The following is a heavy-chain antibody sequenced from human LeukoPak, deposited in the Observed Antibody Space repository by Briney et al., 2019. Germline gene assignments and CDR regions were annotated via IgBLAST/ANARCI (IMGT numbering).Heavy chain of an antibody. Sequence: GGSLRLSCAASGFTFSSYAMSWVRQAPGKGLEWVSGISGSGDSTYYADFVKGRFTISRDNSKSTLYLQMNSLRADDTAAYYCAKDFGDCTNGVCYGTPFDYWGQGTLVTVSS. V-gene: IGHV3-23*01. D-gene: IGHD2-8*01. CDR1: GFTFSSYA. J-gene: IGHJ4*02. CDR2: ISGSGDST. CDR3: AKDFGDCTNGVCYGTPFDY.